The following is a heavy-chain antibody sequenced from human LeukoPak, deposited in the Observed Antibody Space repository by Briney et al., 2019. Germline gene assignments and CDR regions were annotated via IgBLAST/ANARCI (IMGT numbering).Heavy chain of an antibody. J-gene: IGHJ6*03. D-gene: IGHD6-25*01. Sequence: ASVKVSCKASGYTFTSYDINWVRQATGQGLEWTGWMNPNSGNTGYAQKFQGRVTMTRNTSISTAYMELSSLRSEDTAVYYCARGCGRKCGYYYYMDVWGKGTTVTVSS. CDR3: ARGCGRKCGYYYYMDV. CDR1: GYTFTSYD. V-gene: IGHV1-8*01. CDR2: MNPNSGNT.